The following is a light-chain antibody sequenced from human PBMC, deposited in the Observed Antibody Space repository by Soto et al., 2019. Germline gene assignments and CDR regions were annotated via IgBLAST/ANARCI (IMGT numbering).Light chain of an antibody. J-gene: IGLJ1*01. CDR2: EVS. Sequence: QSALTQPASVSGSPGQSITISCTGTSSDVGSYHYVSWFQQHPGKAPKLIIFEVSARPSGVSTRFSGSKSGDTASLTISGLQADDEADYYCSSYTSGRDVYVFGGGTKV. CDR3: SSYTSGRDVYV. CDR1: SSDVGSYHY. V-gene: IGLV2-14*01.